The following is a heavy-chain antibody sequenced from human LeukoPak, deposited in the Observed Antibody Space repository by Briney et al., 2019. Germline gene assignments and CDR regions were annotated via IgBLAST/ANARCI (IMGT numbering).Heavy chain of an antibody. CDR1: GFTFSSYS. CDR3: ARDLNWGFDY. J-gene: IGHJ4*02. CDR2: VSSSGTTM. D-gene: IGHD7-27*01. V-gene: IGHV3-48*04. Sequence: PGGSLRLSCAASGFTFSSYSMTWVRQAPGKGLEWVSYVSSSGTTMYYPDSVRGRCTISRDSAKNSLYLQMNSLRAEDTAVYYCARDLNWGFDYWGQGTLVTVSS.